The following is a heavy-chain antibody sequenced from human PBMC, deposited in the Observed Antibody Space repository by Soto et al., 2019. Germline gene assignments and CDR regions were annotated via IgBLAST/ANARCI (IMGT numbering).Heavy chain of an antibody. CDR1: EFHFTTYA. J-gene: IGHJ4*02. Sequence: GGSMRLSCGASEFHFTTYAMTWVRPAPGKGLEWVSAIRYSGSNTYYADSVKGRFTISRDNPKNMLYLQMNSLRAEDTAIYYCARDGVGTTTYFGYFDYWGLGTLVTVSS. CDR3: ARDGVGTTTYFGYFDY. D-gene: IGHD1-26*01. CDR2: IRYSGSNT. V-gene: IGHV3-23*01.